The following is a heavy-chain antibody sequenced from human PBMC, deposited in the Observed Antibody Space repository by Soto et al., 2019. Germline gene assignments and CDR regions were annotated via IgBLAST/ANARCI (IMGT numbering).Heavy chain of an antibody. CDR2: INPSGGST. V-gene: IGHV1-46*01. CDR3: ARGLLLWFGELSVKFDP. J-gene: IGHJ5*02. Sequence: ASVKVSCKASGYTFTSYYMHWVRQAPGQGLEWMGIINPSGGSTSYAQKFQGRVTMTRDTSTSTVYMELSSLRSEDTAVYYCARGLLLWFGELSVKFDPWGQGTLVTVSS. CDR1: GYTFTSYY. D-gene: IGHD3-10*01.